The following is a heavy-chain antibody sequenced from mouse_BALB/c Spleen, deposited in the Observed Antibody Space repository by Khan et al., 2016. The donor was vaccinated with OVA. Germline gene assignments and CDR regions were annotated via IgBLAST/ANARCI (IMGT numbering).Heavy chain of an antibody. CDR2: INTYTGEP. CDR1: GYTFTNYG. V-gene: IGHV9-3-1*01. Sequence: QIQLVQSGPELKKPGETVKISCKASGYTFTNYGMNWVKQTPGEGLKWMGWINTYTGEPTYAVDFKGRFAFSLETSASTAYLQINNLQNEDTATYFCARVGYNGTMDYWGQGTSVTVSS. J-gene: IGHJ4*01. CDR3: ARVGYNGTMDY. D-gene: IGHD4-1*01.